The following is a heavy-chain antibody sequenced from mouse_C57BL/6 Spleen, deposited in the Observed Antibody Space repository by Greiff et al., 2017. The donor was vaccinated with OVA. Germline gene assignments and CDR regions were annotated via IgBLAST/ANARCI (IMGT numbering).Heavy chain of an antibody. V-gene: IGHV5-16*01. CDR2: INYDGSST. CDR3: ARDGDVRDWYCDV. CDR1: GFTFSDYY. Sequence: EVKLVESEGGLVQPGSSMKLSCTASGFTFSDYYMAWVRQVPEKGLEWVANINYDGSSTYYLDSLKSRFLISRDNAKNILYLQMSSLKSEDTAAYYCARDGDVRDWYCDVWGTGTTVTVSS. J-gene: IGHJ1*03.